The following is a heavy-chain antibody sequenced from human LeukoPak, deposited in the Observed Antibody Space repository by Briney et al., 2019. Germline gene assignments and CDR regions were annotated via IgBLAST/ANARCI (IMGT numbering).Heavy chain of an antibody. V-gene: IGHV3-7*01. CDR2: IKQDGSEK. CDR3: ARGYSSSWYAPPNDY. Sequence: GGSLRLSCAASGFTFSSYWMSWVRQAPGKGLEWVANIKQDGSEKYYVDSVKGRFTISRDNAKNSLYLQMNSLRAEDTAVYYCARGYSSSWYAPPNDYWGQGTLVTVSS. J-gene: IGHJ4*02. CDR1: GFTFSSYW. D-gene: IGHD6-13*01.